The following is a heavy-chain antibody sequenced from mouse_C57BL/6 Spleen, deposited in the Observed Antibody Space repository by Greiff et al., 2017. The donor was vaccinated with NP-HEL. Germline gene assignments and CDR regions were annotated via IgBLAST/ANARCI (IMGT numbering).Heavy chain of an antibody. Sequence: QVHVKQPGAELVMPGASVKLSCKASGYTFTSYWMHWVKQRPGQGLEWIGEIDPSDSYTNYNQKFKGKSTLTVDKSSSTAYMQLSSLTSEDSAVYYCARVTTVVGDWYFDVWGTGTTVTVSS. CDR2: IDPSDSYT. CDR3: ARVTTVVGDWYFDV. V-gene: IGHV1-69*01. CDR1: GYTFTSYW. D-gene: IGHD1-1*01. J-gene: IGHJ1*03.